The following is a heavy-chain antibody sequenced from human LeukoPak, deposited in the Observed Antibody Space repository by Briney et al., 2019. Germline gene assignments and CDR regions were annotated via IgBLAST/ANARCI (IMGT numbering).Heavy chain of an antibody. V-gene: IGHV1-2*02. CDR2: INPNSGGT. CDR1: GYTFTGYY. Sequence: ASVKVSCKASGYTFTGYYMHWVRQAPGQGLEWMGWINPNSGGTNYAQKFQGKVTMTRDTSISTAYMELSRLRSDDTAVYYCARDRVVIIHSGDEMDVWGKGTTVTVSS. D-gene: IGHD3-3*01. CDR3: ARDRVVIIHSGDEMDV. J-gene: IGHJ6*04.